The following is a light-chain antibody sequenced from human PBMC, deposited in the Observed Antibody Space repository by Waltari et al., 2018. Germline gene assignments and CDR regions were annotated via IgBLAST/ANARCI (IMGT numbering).Light chain of an antibody. CDR3: MQGIFLPLT. J-gene: IGKJ4*01. CDR1: QSLLHRDGRTY. Sequence: DIVMTQNPLSLSVTPGQPASISCKSSQSLLHRDGRTYLYWFLQKTGQSPQPLIYEVSRRFSGVPDRFSGSGSGTDFTLRISRVEAEDVGVYFCMQGIFLPLTFGGGTKVEI. V-gene: IGKV2-29*02. CDR2: EVS.